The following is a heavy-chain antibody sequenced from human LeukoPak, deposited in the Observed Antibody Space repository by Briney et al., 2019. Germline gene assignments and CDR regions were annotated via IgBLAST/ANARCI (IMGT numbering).Heavy chain of an antibody. Sequence: PGGSLRLSCAASGFTFSIYSMNWVRQAPEKWLEWVSSIRSTSSYIYYADSVKGRFTISRDNAKNSLYLQMNSLRAEDTAVYYCAREGMRAGMRGYYYYMDVWGKGTTVTVSS. J-gene: IGHJ6*03. V-gene: IGHV3-21*01. CDR3: AREGMRAGMRGYYYYMDV. CDR2: IRSTSSYI. CDR1: GFTFSIYS. D-gene: IGHD1-14*01.